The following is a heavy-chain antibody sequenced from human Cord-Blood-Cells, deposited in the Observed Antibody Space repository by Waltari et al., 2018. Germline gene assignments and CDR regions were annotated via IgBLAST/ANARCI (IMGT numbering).Heavy chain of an antibody. V-gene: IGHV3-23*04. CDR2: ISGSGGST. CDR3: AKGEGSGSYYYYYYYMDV. D-gene: IGHD3-10*01. Sequence: EVQLVESGGGLVQPGGSLRLSCAASGFTFSSYAMSWVRQAPGKGLEWVSAISGSGGSTYYADSVKGRFTSSRDNSKNTLYLQMNSLRAEDTAVYYCAKGEGSGSYYYYYYYMDVWGKGTTVTVSS. J-gene: IGHJ6*03. CDR1: GFTFSSYA.